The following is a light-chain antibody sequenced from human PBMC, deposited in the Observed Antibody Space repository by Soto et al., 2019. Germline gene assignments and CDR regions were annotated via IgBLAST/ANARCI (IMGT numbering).Light chain of an antibody. CDR1: QSVSNN. CDR3: QQYNNWPPGA. V-gene: IGKV3-15*01. Sequence: EIVMTQSPATLSVSLGERATLSCRASQSVSNNLAWYQQKLGQAPRLLIYGASTRATGIPARFXXSGSGTXXXXXXXXXXSEDFAVYYCQQYNNWPPGAFGQGTKVEIK. CDR2: GAS. J-gene: IGKJ1*01.